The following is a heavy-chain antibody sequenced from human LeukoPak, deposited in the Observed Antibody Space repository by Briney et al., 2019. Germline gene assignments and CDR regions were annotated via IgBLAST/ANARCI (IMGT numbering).Heavy chain of an antibody. D-gene: IGHD2-2*01. CDR3: TRHDVVPVLGHGMAD. CDR2: ISPDGYN. Sequence: KPSETLSLTCSVSGAYIGTYYWSWMRQAPGKGLEWIGYISPDGYNLNTPSLRSRVTITRDTSENQFSLILSSVTAADTAVYYCTRHDVVPVLGHGMADWGQGTTVTVAS. J-gene: IGHJ6*02. V-gene: IGHV4-59*08. CDR1: GAYIGTYY.